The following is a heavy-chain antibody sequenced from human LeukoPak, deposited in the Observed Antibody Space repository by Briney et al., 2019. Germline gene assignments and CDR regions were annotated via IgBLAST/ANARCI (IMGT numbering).Heavy chain of an antibody. CDR3: ARVRCSGATCSAGYYFDY. D-gene: IGHD2-2*01. V-gene: IGHV1-2*02. CDR1: VYTFSYYS. J-gene: IGHJ4*02. Sequence: ASVKVSCKFSVYTFSYYSIHWVRQAPGQGLEWMVWINPKGGGTTYAQTFQGRVTMTRDTSIATVYMELNSLRSDDTAVYYCARVRCSGATCSAGYYFDYWGQGTLVTVSS. CDR2: INPKGGGT.